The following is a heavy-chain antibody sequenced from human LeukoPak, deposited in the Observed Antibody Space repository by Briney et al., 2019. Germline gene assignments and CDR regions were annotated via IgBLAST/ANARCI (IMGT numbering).Heavy chain of an antibody. J-gene: IGHJ4*02. CDR3: ATHVYSSGWYFGY. CDR1: GDSIRSDSHY. Sequence: SETLSLTCTVPGDSIRSDSHYWGWIRQSPGKGLEWIGSIHYSGSTYYNPPLKSRVTISVDTPKNQFSLKLSSVTAADTAVYYCATHVYSSGWYFGYWGQGTLVTVSS. D-gene: IGHD6-19*01. V-gene: IGHV4-39*01. CDR2: IHYSGST.